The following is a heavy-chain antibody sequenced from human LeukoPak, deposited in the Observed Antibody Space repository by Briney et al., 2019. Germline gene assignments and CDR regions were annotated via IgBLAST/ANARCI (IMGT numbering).Heavy chain of an antibody. CDR2: IIPIFGTA. J-gene: IGHJ3*02. CDR1: GGTFSSYA. D-gene: IGHD3-16*01. V-gene: IGHV1-69*01. Sequence: SVKVSCKASGGTFSSYAISWVRQAPGQGLEWMGGIIPIFGTANYAQKFQGRVTITADESSSTAYMELSSLRSEDTAVCHCARGDVSDAFDIWGQGTMVTVSS. CDR3: ARGDVSDAFDI.